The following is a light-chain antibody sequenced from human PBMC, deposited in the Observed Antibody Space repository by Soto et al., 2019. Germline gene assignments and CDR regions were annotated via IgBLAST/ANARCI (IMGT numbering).Light chain of an antibody. CDR2: AAS. Sequence: DIEMTQSPSSLSASVGDRVTITCRASQGISNYLAWYQQKPGKVPTLLIYAASTLQSGVPSRFSGSGSGTDFTLTINNLQPEDVATYYCQKYTSALFTFGQGTRLDIK. CDR3: QKYTSALFT. CDR1: QGISNY. J-gene: IGKJ5*01. V-gene: IGKV1-27*01.